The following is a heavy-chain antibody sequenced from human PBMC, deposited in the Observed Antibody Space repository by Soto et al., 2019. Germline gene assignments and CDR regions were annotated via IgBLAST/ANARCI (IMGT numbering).Heavy chain of an antibody. CDR3: ASLRVTGDHYYYGMDV. D-gene: IGHD3-9*01. CDR1: GGSFSGYY. CDR2: INHSGST. Sequence: KPSETLSLTCAVYGGSFSGYYWSWIRQPPGKGLEWIGEINHSGSTNYNPSLKSRVTISVDTSKNQFSLKLSSVTAADTAVYYCASLRVTGDHYYYGMDVWGQGTTVTVSS. V-gene: IGHV4-34*01. J-gene: IGHJ6*02.